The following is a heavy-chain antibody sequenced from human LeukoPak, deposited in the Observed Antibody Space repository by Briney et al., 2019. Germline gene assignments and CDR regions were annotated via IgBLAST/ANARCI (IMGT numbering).Heavy chain of an antibody. CDR2: IYPSGST. V-gene: IGHV4-4*07. J-gene: IGHJ4*02. Sequence: SETLSLTCTVSGGSTNTYCWSWIRQPTEKGREWIGRIYPSGSTYYNPSLKSRVIISIDKSKNQFSLRLTSVTAADTAVYYCARDRSGYSEYYFDYWGQGSLVTVSS. D-gene: IGHD5-12*01. CDR1: GGSTNTYC. CDR3: ARDRSGYSEYYFDY.